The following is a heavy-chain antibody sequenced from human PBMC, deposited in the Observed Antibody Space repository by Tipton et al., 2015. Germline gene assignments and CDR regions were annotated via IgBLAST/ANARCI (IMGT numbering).Heavy chain of an antibody. D-gene: IGHD6-13*01. CDR1: GYTLTRYG. Sequence: QSGAEVKRPGASVKVSCKASGYTLTRYGISWVRQAPGQGLEWMGWINPNNGISNYAQKFQGRVTMTTDTSTRTAYMELRSLRSDDTAVYYCARGPAAGHDYWGQGTLVTV. CDR2: INPNNGIS. J-gene: IGHJ4*02. CDR3: ARGPAAGHDY. V-gene: IGHV1-18*01.